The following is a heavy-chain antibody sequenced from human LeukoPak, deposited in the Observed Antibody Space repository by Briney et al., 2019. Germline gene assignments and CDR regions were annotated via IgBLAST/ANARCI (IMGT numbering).Heavy chain of an antibody. CDR2: INPNSGGT. D-gene: IGHD3-10*01. CDR3: ARDYYGSGSYYRWFDP. J-gene: IGHJ5*02. V-gene: IGHV1-2*04. CDR1: GYTFTGYY. Sequence: ASVKVSCKASGYTFTGYYMHWVRQAPGQGLEWMGWINPNSGGTNYAQKFQGWVTMTRDTPISTAYMEPSRLRSDDTAVYYCARDYYGSGSYYRWFDPWGQGTLVTVSS.